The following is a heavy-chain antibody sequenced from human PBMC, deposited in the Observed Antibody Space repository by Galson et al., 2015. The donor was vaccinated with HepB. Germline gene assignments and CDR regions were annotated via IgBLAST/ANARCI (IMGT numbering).Heavy chain of an antibody. CDR1: GYSFSSYW. CDR3: ARLRGGTAVAGTFLRNYFGLDV. CDR2: VHPGNSDT. D-gene: IGHD6-19*01. Sequence: QSGAEVKKPGESLKISCQASGYSFSSYWIGWVRQMPGKGLEWMGIVHPGNSDTRYGPSFPGQVTISADKSIRTAYLQWGGLKASDSAMYYCARLRGGTAVAGTFLRNYFGLDVWGQGTTVTVSS. J-gene: IGHJ6*02. V-gene: IGHV5-51*01.